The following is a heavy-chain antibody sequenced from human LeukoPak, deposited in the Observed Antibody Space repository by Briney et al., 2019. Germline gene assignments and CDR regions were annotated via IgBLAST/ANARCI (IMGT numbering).Heavy chain of an antibody. V-gene: IGHV3-13*01. Sequence: GGSLRLSCAASGFTFSSYDMHWVRQATGKGLEWVSAIGTAGDTYYPGSVKGRFTISRENAKNSLYLQMNSLRAGDTAVYYCARGAGTIFDYYGMDVWGQGTTVTVSS. CDR2: IGTAGDT. CDR3: ARGAGTIFDYYGMDV. J-gene: IGHJ6*02. CDR1: GFTFSSYD. D-gene: IGHD3-3*01.